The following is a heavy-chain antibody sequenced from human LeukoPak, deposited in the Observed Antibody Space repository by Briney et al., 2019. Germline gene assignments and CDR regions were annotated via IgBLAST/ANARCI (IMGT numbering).Heavy chain of an antibody. CDR2: IKQDGSEK. V-gene: IGHV3-7*01. J-gene: IGHJ6*03. CDR3: ARDLGPGQYYYDYIDV. CDR1: EFTFSSYW. Sequence: GGSLRLSCAASEFTFSSYWMSWVRQAPGKGLEWVANIKQDGSEKYYVDSVKGRFTISRDNAKNSLYLQVNSLRAEDTAVYYCARDLGPGQYYYDYIDVWGKGTTVTVSS.